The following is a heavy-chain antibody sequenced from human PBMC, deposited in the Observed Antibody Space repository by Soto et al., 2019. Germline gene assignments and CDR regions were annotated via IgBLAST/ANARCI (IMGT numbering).Heavy chain of an antibody. V-gene: IGHV4-4*02. CDR2: IHHSGST. CDR3: ARAPRGYGMDV. Sequence: QVQLQESGPRLVKPSGTLSLTCTVSGASVSSNSWWSWVRQPPGKGLEWIGEIHHSGSTNYNSSLTSRVSISIDKSKNQFSLNLYSVTAADAAVFYCARAPRGYGMDVWGQGTTVSVSS. J-gene: IGHJ6*02. CDR1: GASVSSNSW.